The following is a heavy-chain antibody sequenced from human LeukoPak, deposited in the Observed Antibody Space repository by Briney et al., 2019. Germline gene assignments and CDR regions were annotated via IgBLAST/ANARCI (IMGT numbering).Heavy chain of an antibody. CDR2: INPSGGST. Sequence: ASVKVSCKASGYTFTDYYMHWVRQAPGQGLEWMGIINPSGGSTSYAQKFQGRVTMTRDMSTSTVYMELSSLRSEDTAVYYCAREWRSTGSGSYYPYYYYYYMDVWGKGTTVTISS. J-gene: IGHJ6*03. V-gene: IGHV1-46*01. D-gene: IGHD3-10*01. CDR3: AREWRSTGSGSYYPYYYYYYMDV. CDR1: GYTFTDYY.